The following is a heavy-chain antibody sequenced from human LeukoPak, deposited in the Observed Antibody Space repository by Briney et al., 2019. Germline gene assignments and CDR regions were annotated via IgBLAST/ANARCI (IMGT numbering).Heavy chain of an antibody. D-gene: IGHD4-23*01. J-gene: IGHJ4*02. CDR2: ISSSSSYI. CDR3: ARYYPDYGGKTDY. CDR1: GFTFSSYS. V-gene: IGHV3-21*01. Sequence: PGGSLRLSCAASGFTFSSYSMNWVRQAPGKGLEWVSSISSSSSYIYYADSVKGRFTISRDNAKNSLYLQMNSLRAEDTAVYYCARYYPDYGGKTDYWGQGTLVTVSS.